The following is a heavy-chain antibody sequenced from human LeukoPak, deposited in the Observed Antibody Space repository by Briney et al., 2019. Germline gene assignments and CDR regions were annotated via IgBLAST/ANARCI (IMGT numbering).Heavy chain of an antibody. CDR2: ISHSGTT. CDR3: ARANRRRSRNFFDP. J-gene: IGHJ5*02. D-gene: IGHD2/OR15-2a*01. Sequence: PSETLSLTCAVYGGSFTAYYWNWIRQPPGKGLEWIGEISHSGTTNSNPSLKNRVTISVDTSKNQFTLKLGSVTAADTAVYYCARANRRRSRNFFDPWGQGTLVTVSS. CDR1: GGSFTAYY. V-gene: IGHV4-34*01.